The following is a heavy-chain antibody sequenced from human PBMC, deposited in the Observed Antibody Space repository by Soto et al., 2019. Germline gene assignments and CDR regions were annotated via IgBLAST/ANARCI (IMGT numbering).Heavy chain of an antibody. Sequence: QVQLVQSGAEVKKPGASVKVSCKASGYSFTGYYMHWVRQAPGQGLEWMGWINPNSGGTNYAQKFQGWVTMTRDTSISTAYMELSRVRSDDTAVYYCAGGGSLWFGELSAYYYGMDVWGQGTTVTVSS. V-gene: IGHV1-2*04. CDR3: AGGGSLWFGELSAYYYGMDV. J-gene: IGHJ6*02. CDR2: INPNSGGT. D-gene: IGHD3-10*01. CDR1: GYSFTGYY.